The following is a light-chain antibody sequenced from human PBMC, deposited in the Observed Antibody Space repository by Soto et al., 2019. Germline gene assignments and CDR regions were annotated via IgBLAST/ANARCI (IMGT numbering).Light chain of an antibody. Sequence: EIVMTQSPATLSVSPGERATLSCRASQSVSSNLAWYQQKPGQAPRLLIYGASTRATGIPARFSGSGSGTEFTITISSLQPEDFAVYYCQQYNNWPSITFGQGTRLEIK. V-gene: IGKV3-15*01. CDR3: QQYNNWPSIT. CDR2: GAS. CDR1: QSVSSN. J-gene: IGKJ5*01.